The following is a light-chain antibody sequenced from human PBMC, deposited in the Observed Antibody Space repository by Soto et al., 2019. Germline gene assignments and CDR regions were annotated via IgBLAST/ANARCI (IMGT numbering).Light chain of an antibody. J-gene: IGKJ4*01. CDR2: DVS. CDR1: QSISSY. CDR3: QHYNTYSLT. Sequence: DIQMTQSPSTLSASVGDRVSITCRASQSISSYLNWYQQKPGKAPKLLMYDVSNLESGVPSRFSGSGSGTEFTLTISSLQPDDFATYFCQHYNTYSLTFGGGTKVDIK. V-gene: IGKV1-5*01.